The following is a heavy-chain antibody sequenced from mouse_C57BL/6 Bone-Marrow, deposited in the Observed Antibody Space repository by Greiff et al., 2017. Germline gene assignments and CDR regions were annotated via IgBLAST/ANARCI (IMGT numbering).Heavy chain of an antibody. J-gene: IGHJ2*01. Sequence: QVQLQQSGAELARPGASVKLSCKASGYTFTSYGISWVKQRPGQGLEWIGEIYPRSGNTYYNEKFKGKATLTADKSSSTAYMELRSRTSEDSAVYFCAREKDYYGSSRYDDWGQGTTLTVSS. V-gene: IGHV1-81*01. D-gene: IGHD1-1*01. CDR2: IYPRSGNT. CDR1: GYTFTSYG. CDR3: AREKDYYGSSRYDD.